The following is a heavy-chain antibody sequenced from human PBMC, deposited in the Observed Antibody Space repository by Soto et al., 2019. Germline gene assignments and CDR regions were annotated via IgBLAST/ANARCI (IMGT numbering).Heavy chain of an antibody. Sequence: SETLSLTCSVSGGSITKRNYYWGWIRQPPGKGLEWVGSVHYGGSTFYNPSLKSRVTISVDRSKNQFSLKLSSVTAADTAVYYCARVPGPWGQGTLVTVSS. V-gene: IGHV4-39*07. CDR3: ARVPGP. CDR2: VHYGGST. CDR1: GGSITKRNYY. J-gene: IGHJ5*02.